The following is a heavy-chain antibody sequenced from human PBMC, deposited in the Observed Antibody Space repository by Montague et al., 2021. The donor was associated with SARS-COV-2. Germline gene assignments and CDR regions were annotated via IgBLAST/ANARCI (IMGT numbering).Heavy chain of an antibody. D-gene: IGHD3-3*01. V-gene: IGHV4-34*01. CDR2: INHTGSA. CDR3: ARGQVTISGVLIFIPAAGHLDV. CDR1: SGSLRDYY. Sequence: SETLSLTCAVYSGSLRDYYWTWIRQSPGKGREGIGEINHTGSATYNPCVKGRATLSRDTSKNQFSLKLQSVTPADTAVYYCARGQVTISGVLIFIPAAGHLDVWGQGTSVTVSS. J-gene: IGHJ3*01.